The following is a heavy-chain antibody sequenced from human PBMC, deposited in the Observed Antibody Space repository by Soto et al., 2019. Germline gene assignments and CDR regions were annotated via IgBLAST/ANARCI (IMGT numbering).Heavy chain of an antibody. CDR1: GFTFNDYA. D-gene: IGHD2-2*01. V-gene: IGHV3-43D*04. Sequence: PVGSLRLSCAASGFTFNDYAMHWVRQAPGKGLEWVSLISWDGGSTYYADSVKGRFTISRDNSKNSLYLQMNSLRAEDTALYYCAKDTHCSSTSCQFYYYYGMDVWGQGTTVTVSS. J-gene: IGHJ6*02. CDR2: ISWDGGST. CDR3: AKDTHCSSTSCQFYYYYGMDV.